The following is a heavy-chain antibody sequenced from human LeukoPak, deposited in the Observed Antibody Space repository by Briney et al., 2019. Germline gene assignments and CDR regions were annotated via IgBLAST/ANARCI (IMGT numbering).Heavy chain of an antibody. CDR2: INHSGST. D-gene: IGHD4-17*01. CDR3: ASSYGDYFFFDY. Sequence: SETLSLTCTVSGGSISSYYWSWIRQPPGKGLEWIGEINHSGSTNYNPSLESRVTISVDTSKNQFSLKLSSVTAADTAVYYCASSYGDYFFFDYWGQGTLVTVSS. J-gene: IGHJ4*02. CDR1: GGSISSYY. V-gene: IGHV4-34*01.